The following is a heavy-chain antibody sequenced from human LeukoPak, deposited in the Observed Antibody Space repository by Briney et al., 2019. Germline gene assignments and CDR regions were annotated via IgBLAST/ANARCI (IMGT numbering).Heavy chain of an antibody. Sequence: SETLSLTCAVYGGSFSGYYWSWIRQPPGKGLEWIGEINHSGSTNYNPSLKSQVTISVDTSKNQFSLKLSSVTAADTAVYYCAVGSQVAAAGRNSYYFDYWGQGTLVTVSS. CDR1: GGSFSGYY. V-gene: IGHV4-34*01. D-gene: IGHD6-13*01. J-gene: IGHJ4*02. CDR2: INHSGST. CDR3: AVGSQVAAAGRNSYYFDY.